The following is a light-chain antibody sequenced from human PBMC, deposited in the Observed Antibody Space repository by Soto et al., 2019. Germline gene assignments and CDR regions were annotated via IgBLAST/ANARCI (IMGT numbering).Light chain of an antibody. J-gene: IGLJ2*01. CDR3: CSYAGSSTLV. V-gene: IGLV2-23*01. CDR1: SSDVGSYNL. CDR2: EGS. Sequence: QSVLTQPASVSGSPGQSITISCTGTSSDVGSYNLLSWYRQHPGKAPKLMIYEGSKRPSGVSNRFSGSKSGNTASLTISGLQAEDEADYYCCSYAGSSTLVFGGGTKVTVL.